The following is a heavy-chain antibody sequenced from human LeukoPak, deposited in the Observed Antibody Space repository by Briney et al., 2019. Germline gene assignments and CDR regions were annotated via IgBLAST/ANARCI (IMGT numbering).Heavy chain of an antibody. CDR1: GGSFSGYY. D-gene: IGHD1-7*01. J-gene: IGHJ4*02. Sequence: PSETLSLTCAVYGGSFSGYYWNWFRQCPGKGLEWIGDINHSGSTHYNPSLKSRVTMPVDTSKNQFSLKLSSVAAADTAIYYCASRPSSGTEGDYWGQGTLVAVSS. V-gene: IGHV4-34*01. CDR3: ASRPSSGTEGDY. CDR2: INHSGST.